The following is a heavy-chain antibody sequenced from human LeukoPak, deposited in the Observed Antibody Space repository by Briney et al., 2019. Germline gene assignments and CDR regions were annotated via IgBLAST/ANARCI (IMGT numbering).Heavy chain of an antibody. CDR3: ARGLNSGSYAPFNY. J-gene: IGHJ4*02. V-gene: IGHV4-59*01. D-gene: IGHD3-16*01. CDR1: GGSINSYF. CDR2: IYYSRSA. Sequence: SETLTLTCTVSGGSINSYFWSWIRQPPGKGLEWIGYIYYSRSATYNPSLKSRVTISVDTSKNQISLKLSSVTAADTGLYYCARGLNSGSYAPFNYWGQGTLLTVFS.